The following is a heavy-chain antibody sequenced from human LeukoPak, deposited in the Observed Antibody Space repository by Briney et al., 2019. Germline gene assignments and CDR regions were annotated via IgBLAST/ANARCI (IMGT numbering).Heavy chain of an antibody. V-gene: IGHV1-46*01. D-gene: IGHD3-22*01. CDR2: INPSGGST. CDR1: GYTFISYY. J-gene: IGHJ3*02. CDR3: AGGQSYYDSSAYYYEGDAFDI. Sequence: ASVKVSCKASGYTFISYYMHWVRQAPGQGLEWMGIINPSGGSTSYAQKFQGRVTMTRDMSTSTVYMELSSLRSEDTAVYYCAGGQSYYDSSAYYYEGDAFDIWGQGTMVTVSS.